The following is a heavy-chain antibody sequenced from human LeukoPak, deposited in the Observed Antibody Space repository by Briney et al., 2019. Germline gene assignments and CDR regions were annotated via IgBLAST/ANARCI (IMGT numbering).Heavy chain of an antibody. J-gene: IGHJ4*02. CDR1: GFTFSSYS. CDR3: ARGRPVFDY. CDR2: INHSGST. V-gene: IGHV4-34*01. Sequence: PGGSLRLSCAASGFTFSSYSMNWVRQAPGKGLEGIGEINHSGSTNYNPSLKSRVTISVDTSKNQFSLNLSSVTAADTAVYYCARGRPVFDYWGQGTLVTVSS.